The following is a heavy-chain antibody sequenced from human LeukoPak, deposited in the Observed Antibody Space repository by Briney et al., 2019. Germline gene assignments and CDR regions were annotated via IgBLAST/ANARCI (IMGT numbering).Heavy chain of an antibody. CDR1: GGSFSGYF. CDR2: INHREIT. J-gene: IGHJ6*02. CDR3: ARGNRGGGLYDYYYTMDV. D-gene: IGHD2-15*01. Sequence: PSETLSLTCAVYGGSFSGYFWTWIRQPPGKGVEWIGEINHREITNYSPSLNSPVTISVDTSKNQFSLMLNSVPAAATAVYYCARGNRGGGLYDYYYTMDVWGQGTTVTVSS. V-gene: IGHV4-34*01.